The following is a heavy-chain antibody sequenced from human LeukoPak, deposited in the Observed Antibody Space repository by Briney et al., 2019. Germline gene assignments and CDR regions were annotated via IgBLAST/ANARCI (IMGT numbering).Heavy chain of an antibody. CDR1: GYTFTGYY. J-gene: IGHJ1*01. V-gene: IGHV1-2*02. Sequence: ASVKVSCKASGYTFTGYYMHWVRQAPGQGLEWMGWINPNSGGTNYAQKFQGRVTMTRDTSISTAYMELSRLRSDDTAVYYCARLTGYSSSWYLHWGQGTLVTVSS. D-gene: IGHD6-13*01. CDR2: INPNSGGT. CDR3: ARLTGYSSSWYLH.